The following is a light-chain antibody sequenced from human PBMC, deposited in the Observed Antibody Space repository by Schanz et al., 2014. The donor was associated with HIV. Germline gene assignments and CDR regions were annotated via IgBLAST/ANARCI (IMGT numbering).Light chain of an antibody. Sequence: QSALTQPASVSGSPGQSITISCTGTSSDVGGSDSVSWFQQNPGKAPRLLIYDVTNRPSGVSHRFSGSKSGNTASLTISGLQAEDEADYYCCSYAGSYTVVFGGGTKLTVL. CDR2: DVT. V-gene: IGLV2-14*03. J-gene: IGLJ2*01. CDR3: CSYAGSYTVV. CDR1: SSDVGGSDS.